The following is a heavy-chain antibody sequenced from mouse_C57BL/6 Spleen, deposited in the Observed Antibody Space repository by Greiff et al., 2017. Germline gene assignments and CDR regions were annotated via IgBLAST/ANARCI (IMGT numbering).Heavy chain of an antibody. CDR1: GYTFTSYW. CDR3: AIRYDYDDGYYFDY. CDR2: IDPSDSET. V-gene: IGHV1-52*01. Sequence: QVQLQQPGAELVRPGSSVKLSCKASGYTFTSYWMHWVKQRPIQGLEWIGNIDPSDSETHYNQKFKDKATLTVDKSSSTAYMQLSSLTSEDSAVYYCAIRYDYDDGYYFDYWGQGTTLTVSS. J-gene: IGHJ2*01. D-gene: IGHD2-4*01.